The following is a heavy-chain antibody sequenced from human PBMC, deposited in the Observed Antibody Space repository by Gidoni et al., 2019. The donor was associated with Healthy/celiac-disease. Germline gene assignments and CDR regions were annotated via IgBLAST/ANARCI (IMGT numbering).Heavy chain of an antibody. D-gene: IGHD6-19*01. Sequence: EVQLVESGGGLVQPGRSLRLSCAASGFTFDDYAMLWVRQAAGKGLEWVSGINWNSDTIAYADSVRVRFTIARDNAKNSLYLQMNSLRPEDTALYYCVKASSSDNSDYWGQGTLVTVSS. CDR1: GFTFDDYA. CDR2: INWNSDTI. J-gene: IGHJ4*02. V-gene: IGHV3-9*01. CDR3: VKASSSDNSDY.